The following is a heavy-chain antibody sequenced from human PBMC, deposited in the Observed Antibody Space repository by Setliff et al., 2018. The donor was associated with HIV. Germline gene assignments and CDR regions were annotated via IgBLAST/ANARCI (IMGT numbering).Heavy chain of an antibody. CDR2: IKQDGSKQ. D-gene: IGHD3-9*01. V-gene: IGHV3-7*03. CDR3: ARDPYDSLTIYYGAFDI. J-gene: IGHJ3*02. CDR1: DGPINNYW. Sequence: ETLSLTCTVSDGPINNYWMTWVRQAPGKGLEWVANIKQDGSKQYYVASINGRFAISRDNSKNLLYLQMTSLRAEDTAVYYCARDPYDSLTIYYGAFDIWGQGTMVTVSS.